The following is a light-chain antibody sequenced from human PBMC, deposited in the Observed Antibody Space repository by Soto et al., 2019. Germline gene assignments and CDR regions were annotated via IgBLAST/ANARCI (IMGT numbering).Light chain of an antibody. J-gene: IGKJ5*01. CDR3: QQYFDNSIT. Sequence: IVMTQAPESLALSLCDRSAINCKSSQSLFYASINKNYLAWYQQKPRQPPKLLIYWASIRGSGVPDRFSGSGSGTDFTPTISSLQAEDVAVYYCQQYFDNSITFGQGTRLEIK. CDR1: QSLFYASINKNY. CDR2: WAS. V-gene: IGKV4-1*01.